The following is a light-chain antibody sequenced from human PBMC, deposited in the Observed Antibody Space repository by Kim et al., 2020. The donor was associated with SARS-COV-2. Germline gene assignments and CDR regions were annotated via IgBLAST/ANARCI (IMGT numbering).Light chain of an antibody. J-gene: IGLJ2*01. CDR1: SSDVGGYNY. CDR2: DVS. CDR3: CSYAGSYTYVI. Sequence: QSVTISCTGTSSDVGGYNYVSWYQQHPGKAPKHMIYDVSKRPSGVPDRFSGSKSGNTASLTISGLQAEDEADYYCCSYAGSYTYVIFGGGTQLTVL. V-gene: IGLV2-11*01.